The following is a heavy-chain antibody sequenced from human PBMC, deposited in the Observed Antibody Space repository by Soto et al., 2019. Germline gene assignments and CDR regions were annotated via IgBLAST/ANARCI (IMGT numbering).Heavy chain of an antibody. Sequence: SETLSLTCIVSGDSINSTSYYWGWIRQPPGQGLEWIASIYFSGSTYNNPSLKSRLTVSVDTSKSQFSLKLSSVTAADTALYYSARQPIVAAGHFVDYWGQGSLVTVSS. CDR3: ARQPIVAAGHFVDY. V-gene: IGHV4-39*01. D-gene: IGHD6-13*01. CDR1: GDSINSTSYY. CDR2: IYFSGST. J-gene: IGHJ4*02.